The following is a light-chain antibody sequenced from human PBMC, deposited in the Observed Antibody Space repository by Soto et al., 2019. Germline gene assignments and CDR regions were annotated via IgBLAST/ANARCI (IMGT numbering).Light chain of an antibody. J-gene: IGKJ1*01. V-gene: IGKV1-5*03. CDR2: KAS. CDR3: QHYNSYSEA. Sequence: DIQMTQSPSTLPASVGDTVTVTCRASQSIRSWLAWYQEKPGKAPNLLIYKASRLETGVPSRFSGSGSGTEFTLTISSLQPDDFATYYCQHYNSYSEAFGQGTKVDIK. CDR1: QSIRSW.